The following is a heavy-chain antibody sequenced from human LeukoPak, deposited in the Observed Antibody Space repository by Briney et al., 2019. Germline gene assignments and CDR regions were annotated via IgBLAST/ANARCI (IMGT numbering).Heavy chain of an antibody. CDR2: IYYSGST. J-gene: IGHJ5*02. CDR3: ARGVVAARFWFDP. Sequence: SETLSLTCTVSGGSISSYYWSWIRQPPGKGLEWIGYIYYSGSTNYNPSLKSRVTISVDTSKNQFSLKLSSVTAADTAVYYCARGVVAARFWFDPWGQGTLVTVSS. CDR1: GGSISSYY. D-gene: IGHD2-15*01. V-gene: IGHV4-59*01.